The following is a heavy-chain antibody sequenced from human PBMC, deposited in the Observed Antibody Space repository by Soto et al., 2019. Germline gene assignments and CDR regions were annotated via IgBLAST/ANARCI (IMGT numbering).Heavy chain of an antibody. V-gene: IGHV5-51*01. D-gene: IGHD1-26*01. CDR2: IYPGDSDT. CDR3: ARAPSISGSPRNI. J-gene: IGHJ3*02. Sequence: GSGYSFTSYWIGWMRQMPGKGLEWMGIIYPGDSDTRYSPSFQGQVTISADKSISTAYLQWSSLKASDTAMYYCARAPSISGSPRNIWGQGTMVTVSS. CDR1: GYSFTSYW.